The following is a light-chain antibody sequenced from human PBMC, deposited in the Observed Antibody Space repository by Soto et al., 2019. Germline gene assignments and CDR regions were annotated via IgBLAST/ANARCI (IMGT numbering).Light chain of an antibody. J-gene: IGKJ1*01. V-gene: IGKV3-20*01. Sequence: IVLTQSPGTLSLTPGERATLSCRASQSVSSSYFAWYQQKPGQAPRLLIYGASSRATGIPDRFSGSGSGTDFTLTISRLEPEDFAVYYCQQYGSSPGTFGQGTKVDIK. CDR1: QSVSSSY. CDR2: GAS. CDR3: QQYGSSPGT.